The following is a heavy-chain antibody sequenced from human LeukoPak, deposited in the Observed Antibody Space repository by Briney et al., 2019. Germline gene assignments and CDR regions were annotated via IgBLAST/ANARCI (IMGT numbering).Heavy chain of an antibody. CDR3: ARDRFGDDYGDYLRPDAFDI. CDR2: ISSNGGST. D-gene: IGHD4-17*01. J-gene: IGHJ3*02. V-gene: IGHV3-64*01. CDR1: GFTFSSYA. Sequence: PGGSLRLSCAASGFTFSSYAMHWVRQAPGKGLECVSAISSNGGSTYYANSVKGRFTISRDNSKNTLYLQMGSLRAEDMAVYYCARDRFGDDYGDYLRPDAFDIWGQGTMVTVSS.